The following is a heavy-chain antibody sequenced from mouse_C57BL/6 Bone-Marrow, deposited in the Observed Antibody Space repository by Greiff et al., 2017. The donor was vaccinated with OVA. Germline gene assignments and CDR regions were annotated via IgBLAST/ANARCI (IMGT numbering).Heavy chain of an antibody. J-gene: IGHJ2*01. CDR1: GYTFTSYW. CDR3: ARVRGYHGSRGDY. CDR2: FYPSDSET. D-gene: IGHD1-1*01. V-gene: IGHV1-61*01. Sequence: QVQLQQPGAELVRPGSSVKLSCKASGYTFTSYWLDWVKQRPGHGLVWIGNFYPSDSETHYNQKFKDKATLTVDKSSSTSSIQFSCLTTADTAVYDRARVRGYHGSRGDYWGQGTTLTVSS.